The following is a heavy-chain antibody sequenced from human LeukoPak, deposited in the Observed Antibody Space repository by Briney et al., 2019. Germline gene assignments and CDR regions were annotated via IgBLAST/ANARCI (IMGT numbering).Heavy chain of an antibody. D-gene: IGHD6-19*01. CDR1: GFSFSTYG. J-gene: IGHJ4*02. CDR3: AKRVAYNSGYYFDY. CDR2: LSGRGGST. Sequence: GGSLRLSCVASGFSFSTYGMSWVRQAPGRGLEWVSALSGRGGSTYYADSVKGRFTISGDNSKNTLYLQMNSLRAEDTAIYYCAKRVAYNSGYYFDYWGQGTLVTVSS. V-gene: IGHV3-23*01.